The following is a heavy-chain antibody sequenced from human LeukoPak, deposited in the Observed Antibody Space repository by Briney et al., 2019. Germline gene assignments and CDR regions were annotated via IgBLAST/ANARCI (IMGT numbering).Heavy chain of an antibody. D-gene: IGHD3-9*01. J-gene: IGHJ6*03. Sequence: GGSLRPSCAASGFTSSSYAMSWVRQAPGKGLEWVSAISGSGGSTYYADSVKGRFTISRDNSKNTLYLQMNSLRAEDTAVYYCAKVGARYFYMDVWGKGTTVTVSS. CDR1: GFTSSSYA. CDR2: ISGSGGST. V-gene: IGHV3-23*01. CDR3: AKVGARYFYMDV.